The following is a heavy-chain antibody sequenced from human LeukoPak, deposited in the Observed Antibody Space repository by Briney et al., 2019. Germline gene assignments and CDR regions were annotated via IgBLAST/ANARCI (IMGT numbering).Heavy chain of an antibody. Sequence: ASVKVSCKASGYTITGYYMHWVRQAPGQGLEWMGIINPSGGSTSYAQKFQGRVTMTRDTSTSTVYMELSSLRSEDTAVYYCARSCGGDCSRWYFDLWGRGTLVTVSS. CDR1: GYTITGYY. J-gene: IGHJ2*01. V-gene: IGHV1-46*01. CDR2: INPSGGST. D-gene: IGHD2-21*02. CDR3: ARSCGGDCSRWYFDL.